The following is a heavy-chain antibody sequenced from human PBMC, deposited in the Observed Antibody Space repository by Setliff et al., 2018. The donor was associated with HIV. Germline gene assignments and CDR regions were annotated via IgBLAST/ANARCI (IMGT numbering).Heavy chain of an antibody. CDR2: FDPEDGET. Sequence: ASVKVSCKVSGYILTELSRHWVRQAPGKGLEWMGGFDPEDGETISAQKFQGRVTMTEDTSTDTAYMELRSLRSEDTAVYYCSTSPRGLGVAATGRRHLHHWGQGTLVTVSS. V-gene: IGHV1-24*01. J-gene: IGHJ1*01. D-gene: IGHD6-19*01. CDR1: GYILTELS. CDR3: STSPRGLGVAATGRRHLHH.